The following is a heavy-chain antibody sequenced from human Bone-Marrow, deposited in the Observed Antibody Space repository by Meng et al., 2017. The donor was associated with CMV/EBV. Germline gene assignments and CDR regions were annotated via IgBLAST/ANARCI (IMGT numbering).Heavy chain of an antibody. J-gene: IGHJ3*02. CDR3: ARWEIVDAFDI. V-gene: IGHV3-21*01. CDR1: GFTFSSYS. D-gene: IGHD5-12*01. CDR2: ISSSSSYI. Sequence: LSLTCAASGFTFSSYSMNWVRQAPGKGLEWVSSISSSSSYIYYADSVKGRFTISRDNAKNSLYLQMNSLRAEDTAVYYCARWEIVDAFDIWGQGTMVTVSS.